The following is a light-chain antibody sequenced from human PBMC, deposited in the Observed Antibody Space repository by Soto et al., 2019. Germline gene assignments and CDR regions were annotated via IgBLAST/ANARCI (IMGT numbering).Light chain of an antibody. V-gene: IGKV4-1*01. CDR1: QSVLYSSNNKNY. Sequence: DIVMTQSPDSLAVSLGERATINCKSSQSVLYSSNNKNYLAWYQQRPGQPPKLLIYWASTRESGVPDRFSGSGSATDFTPTTTSLQAEDVAVYYCQQYESTPPTFGQGTKLEIK. CDR2: WAS. CDR3: QQYESTPPT. J-gene: IGKJ2*01.